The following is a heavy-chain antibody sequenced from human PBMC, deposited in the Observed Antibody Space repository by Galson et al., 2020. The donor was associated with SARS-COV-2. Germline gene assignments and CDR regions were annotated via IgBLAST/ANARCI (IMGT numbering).Heavy chain of an antibody. CDR1: GGSFSGYY. J-gene: IGHJ3*02. V-gene: IGHV4-34*01. Sequence: SETLSLTCAVYGGSFSGYYWSWIRQPPGKGLEWIGEINHSGSTNYNPSLKSRVTISVDTSKNQFSLKLSSVTAADTAVYYCARRKRRDGYNLANAFDIWGQGTMVTVSS. CDR3: ARRKRRDGYNLANAFDI. D-gene: IGHD5-12*01. CDR2: INHSGST.